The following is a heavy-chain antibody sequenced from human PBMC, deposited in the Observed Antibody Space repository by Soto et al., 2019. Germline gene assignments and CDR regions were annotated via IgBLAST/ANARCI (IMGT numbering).Heavy chain of an antibody. J-gene: IGHJ1*01. CDR2: IYYSGST. D-gene: IGHD2-15*01. V-gene: IGHV4-30-4*01. CDR1: GGSISSGDYY. Sequence: ASETLSLTCTVSGGSISSGDYYWSWICQPPGKGLEWIGYIYYSGSTYYNPSLKSRVTISVDTPKNQFSLKLSSVTAADTAVYYCALVPDCSGGSCSGGYFQHWGQGTLVTVSS. CDR3: ALVPDCSGGSCSGGYFQH.